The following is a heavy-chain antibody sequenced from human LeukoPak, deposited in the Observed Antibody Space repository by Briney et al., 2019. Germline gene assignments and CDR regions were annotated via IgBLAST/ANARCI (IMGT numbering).Heavy chain of an antibody. Sequence: VASVKVSCKASGYTFTGYDINWGRQATGQGREWMGWMNLNSGNTGYAQKLQGRVRMTRSTSISTAFMELSSLRFEDPAVYYCTRSVRNGHIDYWGQGTLVTVSS. CDR2: MNLNSGNT. J-gene: IGHJ4*02. D-gene: IGHD2-21*01. CDR3: TRSVRNGHIDY. V-gene: IGHV1-8*01. CDR1: GYTFTGYD.